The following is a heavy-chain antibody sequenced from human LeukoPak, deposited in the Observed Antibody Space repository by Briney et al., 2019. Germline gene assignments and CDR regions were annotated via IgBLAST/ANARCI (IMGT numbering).Heavy chain of an antibody. J-gene: IGHJ4*02. CDR2: IYSGGTT. CDR1: GFSVSTNY. Sequence: GWSLRLSCAASGFSVSTNYMTWVRQAPGTGLEWVSVIYSGGTTYYADSVKGRFTISRDNSKNTLYLQMNSLRAEDTAVYYCARGGSSGWYALGYWGQGTLVTVSS. CDR3: ARGGSSGWYALGY. V-gene: IGHV3-53*01. D-gene: IGHD6-19*01.